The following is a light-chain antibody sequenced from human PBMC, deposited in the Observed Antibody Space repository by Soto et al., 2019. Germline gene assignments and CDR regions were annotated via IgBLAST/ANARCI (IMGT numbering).Light chain of an antibody. V-gene: IGKV1-39*01. CDR2: LAV. J-gene: IGKJ4*01. CDR1: QSINNC. CDR3: QQCYTAPLT. Sequence: DIRMTQSPSSLSASVGDRITITCRASQSINNCLSWYQQRPGKAPKLLVYLAVSLEGGVPSRFSGSGSGTDFTLTIGGLQPEDFATYYCQQCYTAPLTFGGGTKVEIK.